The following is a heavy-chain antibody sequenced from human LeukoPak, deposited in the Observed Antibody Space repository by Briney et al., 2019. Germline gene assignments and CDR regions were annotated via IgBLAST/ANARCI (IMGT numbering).Heavy chain of an antibody. Sequence: QPGGSLRLSCATSGFTFSNYWMHWVRQVPGKGLVWVSRIKGDGSSTRNADSVQGRFTISRDNAKNTLYLQMNSLRAEDTAVYYCVRDRGTYRPIDYWGQGTLVTVSS. CDR2: IKGDGSST. J-gene: IGHJ4*02. CDR1: GFTFSNYW. V-gene: IGHV3-74*01. D-gene: IGHD1-26*01. CDR3: VRDRGTYRPIDY.